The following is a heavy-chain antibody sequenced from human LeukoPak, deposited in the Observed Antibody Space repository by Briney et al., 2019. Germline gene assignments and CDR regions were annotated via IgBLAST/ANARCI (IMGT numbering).Heavy chain of an antibody. J-gene: IGHJ4*02. V-gene: IGHV3-23*01. CDR1: GFTFSSNH. CDR2: ISGRGDST. CDR3: AKYLAGGWYYIDC. Sequence: PGRSLRLSCAASGFTFSSNHMSWVRQAPGKGLEWVSGISGRGDSTYYTESVKGRFTISRDNSKNTLYLEMNSLRAEDTAVYYCAKYLAGGWYYIDCWGQGTLVTVSS. D-gene: IGHD6-19*01.